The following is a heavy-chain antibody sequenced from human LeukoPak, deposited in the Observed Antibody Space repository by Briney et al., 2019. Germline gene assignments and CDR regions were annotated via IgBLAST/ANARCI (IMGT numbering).Heavy chain of an antibody. J-gene: IGHJ3*02. CDR3: ARDDWVMVYAIPSDAFDI. Sequence: ASVKVSCKASGYTFTSYGISWVRQAPGQGLEWMGWIGAYNGNTNYAQKLQGRVTMTTDTSTSTAYMELRSLRSDDTAVYYCARDDWVMVYAIPSDAFDIWGQGTMVTVSS. V-gene: IGHV1-18*01. CDR2: IGAYNGNT. D-gene: IGHD2-8*01. CDR1: GYTFTSYG.